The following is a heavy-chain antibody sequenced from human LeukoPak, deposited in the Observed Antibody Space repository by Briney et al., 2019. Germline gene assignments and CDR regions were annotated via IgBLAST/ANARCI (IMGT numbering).Heavy chain of an antibody. CDR2: ISSSSSYI. J-gene: IGHJ4*02. CDR3: ARAPAYSGSYYDDY. D-gene: IGHD1-26*01. V-gene: IGHV3-21*01. Sequence: GGSLRLSCEASGFTFSNYWMSWVRQAPGKGLEWVSSISSSSSYIYYADSVKGRFTISRDNAKNSLYLQMNSLRAEDTAVYYCARAPAYSGSYYDDYWGQGTLVTVSS. CDR1: GFTFSNYW.